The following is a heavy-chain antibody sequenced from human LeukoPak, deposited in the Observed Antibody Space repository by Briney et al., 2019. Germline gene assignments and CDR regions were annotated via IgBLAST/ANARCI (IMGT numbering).Heavy chain of an antibody. J-gene: IGHJ2*01. V-gene: IGHV4-61*02. CDR1: GASITSGRYF. CDR3: ARGVDIVLEPTSTYWYFDL. Sequence: SQTLSLTCTVSGASITSGRYFWSWIRQPAGKGLEWIGRIDTSGRTNYNPSLKSRVTISVDTAKNQLSLTLTSVTAADTAVYYCARGVDIVLEPTSTYWYFDLWGRGTLITVSS. CDR2: IDTSGRT. D-gene: IGHD2-2*03.